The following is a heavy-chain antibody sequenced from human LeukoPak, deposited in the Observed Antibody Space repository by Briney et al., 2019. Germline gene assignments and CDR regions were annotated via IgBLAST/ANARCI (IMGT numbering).Heavy chain of an antibody. CDR2: ISSSSSTI. J-gene: IGHJ4*03. D-gene: IGHD2-21*02. V-gene: IGHV3-48*04. Sequence: PGGSLRLSCAASGFTFSSYSMNWVRQAPGKGLEWVSYISSSSSTIYYADSVKGRFTISRDNAKNSLYLQMNSLRAEDTAVYYCARGPAVQYCGGDCLSCYFDDWGQGTLVTVSS. CDR1: GFTFSSYS. CDR3: ARGPAVQYCGGDCLSCYFDD.